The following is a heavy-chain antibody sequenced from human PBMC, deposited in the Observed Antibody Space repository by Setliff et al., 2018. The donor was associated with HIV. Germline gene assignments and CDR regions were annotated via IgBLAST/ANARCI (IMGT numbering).Heavy chain of an antibody. CDR3: ARSWYQLLLGAFDI. Sequence: SETLSLTCTVSGGSISSYYWSWIRQPPGKGLEWIGYIYTSGSTNYNPSLKSRVTISVDTSKNQFSLKLSSVSAADTAVYYCARSWYQLLLGAFDIWGQGTMVTVSS. J-gene: IGHJ3*02. V-gene: IGHV4-4*08. CDR1: GGSISSYY. D-gene: IGHD2-2*01. CDR2: IYTSGST.